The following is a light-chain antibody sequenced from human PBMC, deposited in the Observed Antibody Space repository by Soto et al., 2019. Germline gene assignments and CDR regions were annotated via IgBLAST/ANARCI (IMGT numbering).Light chain of an antibody. CDR3: QRRSNWPSA. J-gene: IGKJ4*01. CDR1: QSVSSY. CDR2: DAS. V-gene: IGKV3-11*01. Sequence: EIVLTQSPATLSLSPGERATLSCRASQSVSSYLAWYQQKPGQAPRLLIYDASNRATGIPARFSGSGSGTDFTLPISSLEPEDFAVYYCQRRSNWPSAFGGGTKVEIK.